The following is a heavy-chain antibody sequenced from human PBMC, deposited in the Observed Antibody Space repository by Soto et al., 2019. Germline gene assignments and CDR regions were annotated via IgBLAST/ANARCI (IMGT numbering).Heavy chain of an antibody. CDR2: ISGSGGST. CDR1: GFTFSSYA. D-gene: IGHD3-22*01. J-gene: IGHJ4*02. Sequence: GSLRLSCAASGFTFSSYAMSWVRQAPGKGLEWVSAISGSGGSTYYADSVKGRFTISRDNSKNTLYLQMSSLRAEDTAVYYCARSPYYYDSSGYYFWLYYFDYWGQGTLVTVSS. CDR3: ARSPYYYDSSGYYFWLYYFDY. V-gene: IGHV3-23*01.